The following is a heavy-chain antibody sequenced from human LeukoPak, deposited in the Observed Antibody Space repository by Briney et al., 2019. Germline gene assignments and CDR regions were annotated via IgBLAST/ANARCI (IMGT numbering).Heavy chain of an antibody. D-gene: IGHD1-7*01. CDR1: GGSIRSSYYY. J-gene: IGHJ4*02. CDR3: ARAGDNWNYVG. Sequence: SETLSLTCTVSGGSIRSSYYYWGWIRQPPGKGLEWIGSIYDSGSTYYNPSLKSRVTISVDKSKNQFSLKLSSVTAADTAVYYCARAGDNWNYVGWGQGTLVTVSS. CDR2: IYDSGST. V-gene: IGHV4-39*07.